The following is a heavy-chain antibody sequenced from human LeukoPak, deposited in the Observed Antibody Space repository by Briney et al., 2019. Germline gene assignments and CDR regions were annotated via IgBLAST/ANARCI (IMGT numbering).Heavy chain of an antibody. V-gene: IGHV5-51*01. CDR2: IYPGDSDI. CDR1: GYSFTNYW. J-gene: IGHJ3*02. D-gene: IGHD3-10*01. CDR3: ARSYYYGSGTQENTFDI. Sequence: GESLKISCKGSGYSFTNYWIAWVRQMPGKGLEWMGIIYPGDSDIRYSLTFQGQVTISADKSISTAYLQWSSLKASVTATYYCARSYYYGSGTQENTFDIWGQGTMVTVSS.